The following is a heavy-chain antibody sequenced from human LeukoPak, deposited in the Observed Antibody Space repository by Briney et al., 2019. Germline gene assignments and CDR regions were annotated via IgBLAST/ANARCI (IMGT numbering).Heavy chain of an antibody. D-gene: IGHD1-14*01. CDR3: ARDRYFQGWFDP. CDR1: GYIFITYG. Sequence: ASVKVSCKASGYIFITYGISWVRQAPGQGLEWMGWISPYNGHTNYAQKLQGRVTMTTDTSTTTAYMELRSLRSDDTAVYYCARDRYFQGWFDPWGQGTLVTVSS. V-gene: IGHV1-18*01. CDR2: ISPYNGHT. J-gene: IGHJ5*02.